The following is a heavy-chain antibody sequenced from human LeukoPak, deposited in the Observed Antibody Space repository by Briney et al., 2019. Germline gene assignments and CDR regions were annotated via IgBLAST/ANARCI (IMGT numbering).Heavy chain of an antibody. CDR3: ASFYQVYYFDY. D-gene: IGHD3-16*02. V-gene: IGHV4-30-4*01. CDR2: IYYSGTT. CDR1: GGSISSGGYY. J-gene: IGHJ4*02. Sequence: PSETLSLTCTVSGGSISSGGYYWSWIRQPPGKGLEWIGYIYYSGTTYYNPSLKSRVTISVDTSKNQFSLKLGSVTAADTAVYYCASFYQVYYFDYWGQGTLVTVSS.